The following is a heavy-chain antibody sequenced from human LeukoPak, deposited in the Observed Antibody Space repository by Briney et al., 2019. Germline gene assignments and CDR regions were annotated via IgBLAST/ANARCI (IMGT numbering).Heavy chain of an antibody. V-gene: IGHV4-4*07. J-gene: IGHJ4*02. CDR2: IYTSGST. CDR3: ARRPYSGSYYSTERSYYFDY. CDR1: GGSISSFY. Sequence: SETLSLTCTVSGGSISSFYWSWIRQPAGKGLEWIGRIYTSGSTNYNPSLKSRVTMSVDTSKNQFSLKLSSVTAADTAVYYCARRPYSGSYYSTERSYYFDYWGQGTLVTVSS. D-gene: IGHD1-26*01.